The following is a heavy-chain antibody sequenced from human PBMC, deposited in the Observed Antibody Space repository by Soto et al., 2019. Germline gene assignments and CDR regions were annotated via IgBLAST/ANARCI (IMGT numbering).Heavy chain of an antibody. CDR1: VDSVASISAA. Sequence: SPTLSHTCAMSVDSVASISAACIWIRQSPSRGLEWLGRTYYRSKWYNDYAVSVKSRITINPDTSKNQFSLQLNSVTPEDTAVYYCARDYVVILDAFDIWGQGTMVTVSS. CDR3: ARDYVVILDAFDI. CDR2: TYYRSKWYN. D-gene: IGHD2-15*01. V-gene: IGHV6-1*01. J-gene: IGHJ3*02.